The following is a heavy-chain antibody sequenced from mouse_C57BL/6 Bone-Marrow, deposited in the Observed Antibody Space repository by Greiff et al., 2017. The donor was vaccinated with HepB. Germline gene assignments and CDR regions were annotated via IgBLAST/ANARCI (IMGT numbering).Heavy chain of an antibody. CDR2: IYPRSGNT. Sequence: VQGVESGAELARPGASVKLSCKASGYTFTSYGISWVKQRTGQGLEWIGEIYPRSGNTYYNEKFKGKATLTADKSSSTAYMELRSLTSEDSAVYFCARGYYGSSNFDYWGQGTTLTVSS. CDR3: ARGYYGSSNFDY. CDR1: GYTFTSYG. V-gene: IGHV1-81*01. D-gene: IGHD1-1*01. J-gene: IGHJ2*01.